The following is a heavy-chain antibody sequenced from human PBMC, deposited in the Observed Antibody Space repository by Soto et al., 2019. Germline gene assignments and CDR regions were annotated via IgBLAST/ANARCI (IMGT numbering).Heavy chain of an antibody. CDR3: ARGGHVVVVTAALDY. D-gene: IGHD2-21*02. CDR1: GDTFTDYY. V-gene: IGHV1-46*01. CDR2: VNPSGGHT. J-gene: IGHJ4*02. Sequence: QVQLMQSGAEVKKPGASVKVSCKASGDTFTDYYIHWVRQAPGQGLEWMGTVNPSGGHTTYAQHFLGRVTMTRDTSTRPLYMELTSLTSDDTAIYYCARGGHVVVVTAALDYWGQGTLVTVSS.